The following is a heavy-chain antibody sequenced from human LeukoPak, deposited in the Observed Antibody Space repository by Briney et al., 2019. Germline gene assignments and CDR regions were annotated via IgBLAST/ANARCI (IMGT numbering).Heavy chain of an antibody. Sequence: ASVKVSCKASGYTFTGYYMHWVRQAPGQRLEWMGWINAGNGNTKYSQEFQGRVTITRDTSASTAYMELSSLRSEDMAVYYCARDYSNYAGYFDYWGQGTLVTVSS. D-gene: IGHD4-11*01. CDR1: GYTFTGYY. CDR2: INAGNGNT. V-gene: IGHV1-3*03. J-gene: IGHJ4*02. CDR3: ARDYSNYAGYFDY.